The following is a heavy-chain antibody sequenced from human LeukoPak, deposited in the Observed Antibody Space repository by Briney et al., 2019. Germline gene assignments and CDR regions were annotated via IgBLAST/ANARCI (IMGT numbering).Heavy chain of an antibody. Sequence: QTGGSLRLSCAASGFTFSSYWMSWVRQAPGKGLEWVATIKQDGSEKYYVDSVKGRFTISRDNAKNSLYLQMNSLRAEDTAVYYCARDGGIVVVPAATPVDYWGQGTLVTVSS. CDR3: ARDGGIVVVPAATPVDY. CDR2: IKQDGSEK. J-gene: IGHJ4*02. D-gene: IGHD2-2*01. CDR1: GFTFSSYW. V-gene: IGHV3-7*01.